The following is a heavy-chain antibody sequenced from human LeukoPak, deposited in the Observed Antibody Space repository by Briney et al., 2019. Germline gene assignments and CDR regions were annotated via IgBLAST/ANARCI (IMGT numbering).Heavy chain of an antibody. CDR2: ISSSGSAI. CDR3: VRVKGSYFDY. V-gene: IGHV3-48*01. Sequence: GGSLRLSCAASEFPISSYSINWVRQAPGNGLEWVSYISSSGSAIYYVDSVKGRFTASRDNTTTSLFLQMNSPRAEDTTVYYCVRVKGSYFDYWGQGALVTVSS. D-gene: IGHD2-15*01. CDR1: EFPISSYS. J-gene: IGHJ4*02.